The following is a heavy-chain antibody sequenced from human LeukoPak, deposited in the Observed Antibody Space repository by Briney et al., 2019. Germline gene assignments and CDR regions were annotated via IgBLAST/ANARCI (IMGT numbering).Heavy chain of an antibody. J-gene: IGHJ5*02. CDR2: IIPFFGTS. Sequence: ASVKVSCKASVYTFTRYFMHWVRQAPGQGLEWMEGIIPFFGTSNYAQKVEGRVTITDDESISTAYMQLGGVRYNDRPVYYCARVTGGRYCSTTSCYMRGWFDPWGQGTLVTVSS. CDR3: ARVTGGRYCSTTSCYMRGWFDP. D-gene: IGHD2-2*02. CDR1: VYTFTRYF. V-gene: IGHV1-69*13.